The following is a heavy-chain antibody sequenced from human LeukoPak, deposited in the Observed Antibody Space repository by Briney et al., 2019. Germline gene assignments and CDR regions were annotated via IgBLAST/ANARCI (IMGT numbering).Heavy chain of an antibody. CDR3: ARRSDTAHFDI. CDR2: IYYSGST. Sequence: SETLSLTCTVSGGSISSYYWSWIRQPPGKGLEWIGYIYYSGSTNYNPSLKSRVTISVDTSKNRFSLKLSSVTAADTAVYYCARRSDTAHFDIWGQGTMVTVSS. J-gene: IGHJ3*02. D-gene: IGHD5-18*01. V-gene: IGHV4-59*08. CDR1: GGSISSYY.